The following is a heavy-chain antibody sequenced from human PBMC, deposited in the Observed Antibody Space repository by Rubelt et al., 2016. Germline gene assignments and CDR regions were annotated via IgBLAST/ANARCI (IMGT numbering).Heavy chain of an antibody. CDR3: AGHYFDSSALSDF. CDR2: VLHSGSA. CDR1: GGAISDSDYY. J-gene: IGHJ4*02. Sequence: QVQLQESGPGLVKPSQTLSLTCTVSGGAISDSDYYWAWIRQPPGRGLEYIVTVLHSGSAYYNPSLNSRVTVSVDPSKNQLPLKLSSVTAADTAVYYCAGHYFDSSALSDFWGQGTLVTVSS. D-gene: IGHD3-22*01. V-gene: IGHV4-39*07.